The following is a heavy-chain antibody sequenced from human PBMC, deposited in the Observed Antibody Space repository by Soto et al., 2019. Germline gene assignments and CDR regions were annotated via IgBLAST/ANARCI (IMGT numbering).Heavy chain of an antibody. J-gene: IGHJ3*02. Sequence: SETLSLTCTVSGGSISSYYWSWIRQPPGKGLEWSGYIYYSGSTNYNPSLKSRVTISVDTSKNQFSLKLSSVTAADTAVYYCARLGYCSGGSCFNAFDIWGQGTMVTVSS. CDR1: GGSISSYY. D-gene: IGHD2-15*01. CDR3: ARLGYCSGGSCFNAFDI. V-gene: IGHV4-59*08. CDR2: IYYSGST.